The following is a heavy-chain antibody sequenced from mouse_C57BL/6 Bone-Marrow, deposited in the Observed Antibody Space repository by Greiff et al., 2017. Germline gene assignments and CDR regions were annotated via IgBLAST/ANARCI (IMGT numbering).Heavy chain of an antibody. CDR3: ARGDYLDY. V-gene: IGHV1-63*01. CDR2: IYPGGGYT. CDR1: GYTFTNYW. J-gene: IGHJ2*01. Sequence: VQLQESGAELVRPGTSVKMSCKASGYTFTNYWIGWAKQRPGHGLEWIGDIYPGGGYTNYNEKFKGKATLTADKSSSTAYMQFSSLTSEDSAIYYCARGDYLDYWGQGTTLTVSS.